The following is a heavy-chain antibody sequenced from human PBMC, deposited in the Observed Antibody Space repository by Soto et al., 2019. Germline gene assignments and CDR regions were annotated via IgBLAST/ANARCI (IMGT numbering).Heavy chain of an antibody. J-gene: IGHJ6*01. CDR1: GLSLRTTGVG. D-gene: IGHD2-21*02. V-gene: IGHV2-5*02. Sequence: QVTLKESGPTLVKPTQTLTLTCTVSGLSLRTTGVGVGWVRQPPGKALEWLALIYWDDDKRYSPSLRSRLTTAKEISEKHVVRTITHTETVDTATHYSVQSPCGRACLEIDSSPADTGVDGWGQATTVTVSS. CDR3: VQSPCGRACLEIDSSPADTGVDG. CDR2: IYWDDDK.